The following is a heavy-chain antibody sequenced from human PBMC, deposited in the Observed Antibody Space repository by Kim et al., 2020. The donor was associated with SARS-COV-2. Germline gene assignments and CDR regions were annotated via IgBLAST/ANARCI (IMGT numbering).Heavy chain of an antibody. CDR2: ISHSGST. CDR1: EGSFSGNY. CDR3: ARRAAGVDW. Sequence: ETLSLTCAVYEGSFSGNYWNWIRQPPGMGLEWIGEISHSGSTNYNPSLRGRVTLSVDTSKNQFSLKLTSLSAADTAVYFCARRAAGVDWWGQGTPVTVSS. J-gene: IGHJ4*02. V-gene: IGHV4-34*01.